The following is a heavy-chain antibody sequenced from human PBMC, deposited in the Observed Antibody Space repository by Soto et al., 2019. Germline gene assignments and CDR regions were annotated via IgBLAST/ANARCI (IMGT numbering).Heavy chain of an antibody. CDR3: ARQVLSYYGPRPVKNWFDP. Sequence: PSETLCLTCTVSGGSISSSSYYWGRIRQPPGKGLEWIGSIYYSGSTYYNPSLKSRVTISVDTSKNQFSLKLSSVTAADTAVYYCARQVLSYYGPRPVKNWFDPWGQGTLVTVSS. CDR2: IYYSGST. J-gene: IGHJ5*02. CDR1: GGSISSSSYY. V-gene: IGHV4-39*01. D-gene: IGHD3-10*01.